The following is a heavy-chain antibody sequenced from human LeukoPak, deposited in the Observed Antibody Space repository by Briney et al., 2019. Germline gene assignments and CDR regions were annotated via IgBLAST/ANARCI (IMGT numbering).Heavy chain of an antibody. CDR3: ARFTRHPYCSSTSCSTNWFDP. J-gene: IGHJ5*02. D-gene: IGHD2-2*02. Sequence: KSSETLPLTCTVSGGSISSYYWSWIRQPPGKGLEWIGYIYYSGSTNYNPSLKSRVTISVDTSKNQFSLKLSSVTAADTAVYYCARFTRHPYCSSTSCSTNWFDPWGQGTLVTVSS. V-gene: IGHV4-59*01. CDR1: GGSISSYY. CDR2: IYYSGST.